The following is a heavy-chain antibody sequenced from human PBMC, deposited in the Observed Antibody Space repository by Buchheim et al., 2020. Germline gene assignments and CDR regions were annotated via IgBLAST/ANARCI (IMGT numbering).Heavy chain of an antibody. D-gene: IGHD3-22*01. CDR3: ARDPYYYDNSGYKYFFDY. CDR2: ICSTGTT. V-gene: IGHV4-39*07. CDR1: GGSIDSRNYY. Sequence: QLQLQESGPGLVKPSETLSLTCTVSGGSIDSRNYYWGWIRQPPGEGLEWIGTICSTGTTYYNPSLKSRVTLSVDTSKNQFSLKLSSVTAADTAVYYCARDPYYYDNSGYKYFFDYWGQGIL. J-gene: IGHJ4*02.